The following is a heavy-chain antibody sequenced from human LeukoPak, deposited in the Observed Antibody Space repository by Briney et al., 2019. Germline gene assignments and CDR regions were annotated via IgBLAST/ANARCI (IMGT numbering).Heavy chain of an antibody. V-gene: IGHV3-15*01. J-gene: IGHJ4*02. CDR1: RFTFSNAW. D-gene: IGHD4-17*01. CDR2: IKSKADGKTT. Sequence: GGSLRLSCAASRFTFSNAWLNWVPQAPGKGLEWVGRIKSKADGKTTDYVVPVKGRFTISRDDSNNMVYLQMNSLKIEDTAVYYCAIDEPDYAPYDFDYWGQGTQVTVSS. CDR3: AIDEPDYAPYDFDY.